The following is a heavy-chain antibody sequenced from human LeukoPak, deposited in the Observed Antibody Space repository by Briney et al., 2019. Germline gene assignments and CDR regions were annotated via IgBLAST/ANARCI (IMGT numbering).Heavy chain of an antibody. J-gene: IGHJ4*02. V-gene: IGHV1-46*01. CDR2: INPSGGST. Sequence: ASVKVSCKASGYTFTSYYMHWVRQAPGQGLEWMGIINPSGGSTSYAQKFQGRVTMTRDTSTSTVYMELSSLRSEDTAVYYCARADYYDSSGYASRDYWGQGTLVAVSP. CDR3: ARADYYDSSGYASRDY. D-gene: IGHD3-22*01. CDR1: GYTFTSYY.